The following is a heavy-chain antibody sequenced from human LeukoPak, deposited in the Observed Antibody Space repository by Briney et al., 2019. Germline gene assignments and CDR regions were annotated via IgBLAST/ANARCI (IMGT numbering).Heavy chain of an antibody. J-gene: IGHJ5*02. CDR2: ISYDGSNK. D-gene: IGHD2-2*02. CDR3: AREERVIVVVPAAIGFDP. V-gene: IGHV3-30-3*01. CDR1: GFTFSSYA. Sequence: GGSLRLSCAASGFTFSSYAMHWVRQAPGKGLEWVAVISYDGSNKYYADSVKGRFTISRDNSKNTLYLQMNSLRAEDPAVYYCAREERVIVVVPAAIGFDPWGQGTLVTVSS.